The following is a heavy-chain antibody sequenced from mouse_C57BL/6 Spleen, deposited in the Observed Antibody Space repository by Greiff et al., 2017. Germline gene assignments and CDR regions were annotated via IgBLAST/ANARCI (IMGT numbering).Heavy chain of an antibody. V-gene: IGHV1-4*01. J-gene: IGHJ2*01. CDR3: ACGKRDFDY. CDR1: GYTFTSYT. Sequence: VQLQQSGAELARPGASVKMSCKASGYTFTSYTMHWVKQRPGQGLEWIGYINPSSGYTKYNQKFKDKATLTADKSSSTAYLQLSSLTSEDSAVYYCACGKRDFDYWGQGTTLTVSS. D-gene: IGHD1-1*02. CDR2: INPSSGYT.